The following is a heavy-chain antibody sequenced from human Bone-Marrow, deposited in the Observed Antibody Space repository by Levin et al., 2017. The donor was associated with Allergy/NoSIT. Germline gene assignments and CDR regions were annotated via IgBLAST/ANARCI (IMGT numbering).Heavy chain of an antibody. Sequence: SGPTLVKPTQTLTLTCTFSGFSLNTSGVGVGWIRQPPGKALQWLALIYWDDDEFYSPSLKSRLTVTQDTSKNQVVLTLTNMDPVDTGTSYCAHERKVSLWFGESFDKSYYFDSWGQGALVTVSS. CDR3: AHERKVSLWFGESFDKSYYFDS. CDR2: IYWDDDE. D-gene: IGHD3-10*01. CDR1: GFSLNTSGVG. V-gene: IGHV2-5*02. J-gene: IGHJ4*02.